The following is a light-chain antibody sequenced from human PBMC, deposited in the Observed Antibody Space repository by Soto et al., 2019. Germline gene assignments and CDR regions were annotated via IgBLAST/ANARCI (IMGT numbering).Light chain of an antibody. Sequence: EIVLTQSPGTLSLSPGERATLSCRASQPLSANSLAWYQQKPGRAPRLLIYAASTRATDIPQKFSGSGSGTDVALTISSLEPEDIAIYYCQQYDGPPLSFGPGTAVEI. V-gene: IGKV3-20*01. CDR1: QPLSANS. J-gene: IGKJ3*01. CDR2: AAS. CDR3: QQYDGPPLS.